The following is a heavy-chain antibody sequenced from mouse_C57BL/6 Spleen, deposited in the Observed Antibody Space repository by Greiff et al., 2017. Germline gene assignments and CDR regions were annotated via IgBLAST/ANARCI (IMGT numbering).Heavy chain of an antibody. V-gene: IGHV1-82*01. CDR3: AFYYGNYLPWFAY. J-gene: IGHJ3*01. Sequence: QVQLKESGPELVKPGASVKISCKASGYAFSSSWMNWVKQRPGKGLEWIGRIYPGDGDTNYNGKFKGKATLTADKSSSTAYMQLSSLTSEDSAVYFCAFYYGNYLPWFAYWGQGTLVTVSA. D-gene: IGHD2-1*01. CDR2: IYPGDGDT. CDR1: GYAFSSSW.